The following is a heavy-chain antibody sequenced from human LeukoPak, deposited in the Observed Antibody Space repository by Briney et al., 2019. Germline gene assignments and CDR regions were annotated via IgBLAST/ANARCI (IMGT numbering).Heavy chain of an antibody. J-gene: IGHJ4*02. CDR3: ARANHGVADY. V-gene: IGHV3-66*01. D-gene: IGHD1-14*01. CDR2: IYSGGST. CDR1: GFTVSSNY. Sequence: GGSLRLSCAASGFTVSSNYMSWVRQAPGKGLEWVSVIYSGGSTYYADSVKGRFTISRDNSMNTLYLQMNSLRAEDTAVYYCARANHGVADYWGQGTLVTVSS.